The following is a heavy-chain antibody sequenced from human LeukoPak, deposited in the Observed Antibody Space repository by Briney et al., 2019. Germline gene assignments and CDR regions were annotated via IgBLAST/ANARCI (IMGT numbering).Heavy chain of an antibody. Sequence: ASVKVSCKTSGYRFTGYYLHWVRQAPGQGLEWMGWMNPKSGATDYARKFQGRVTMTRDTSIGTAYMELTRLRSDDTAVYFCARGSDYDDYFYMDFWGKGTTVTVSS. J-gene: IGHJ6*03. CDR2: MNPKSGAT. V-gene: IGHV1-2*02. CDR3: ARGSDYDDYFYMDF. CDR1: GYRFTGYY.